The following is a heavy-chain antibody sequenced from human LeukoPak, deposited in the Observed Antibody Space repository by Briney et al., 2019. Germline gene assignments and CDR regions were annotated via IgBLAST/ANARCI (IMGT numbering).Heavy chain of an antibody. CDR1: GGSISNSNYY. V-gene: IGHV4-39*07. CDR3: AKWSSTLKAFDF. J-gene: IGHJ4*02. CDR2: IDYSGTS. D-gene: IGHD2-8*01. Sequence: SETLSLTCTVSGGSISNSNYYWGWIRQAPGKGLEWIGTIDYSGTSHYNPSLKSRVTTSVDTSKSQFSLKLSSVTAADTAVYYCAKWSSTLKAFDFWGQGILVIVSS.